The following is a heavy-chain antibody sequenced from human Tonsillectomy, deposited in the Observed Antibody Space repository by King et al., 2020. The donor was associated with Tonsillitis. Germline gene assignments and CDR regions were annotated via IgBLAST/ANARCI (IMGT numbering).Heavy chain of an antibody. CDR3: ARSHYVGQQYPGYYFDY. CDR2: IIPILSIA. D-gene: IGHD1-26*01. V-gene: IGHV1-69*09. J-gene: IGHJ4*02. Sequence: QLVQSGAEVKKPGSSVKVSCKASGGTFSSYAFSWVRQAPGQGLEWMGRIIPILSIAHYSQKFQGRVTITADKSTSTAYMEVSSRKSEDTAVYYCARSHYVGQQYPGYYFDYWGQGTLVTVSS. CDR1: GGTFSSYA.